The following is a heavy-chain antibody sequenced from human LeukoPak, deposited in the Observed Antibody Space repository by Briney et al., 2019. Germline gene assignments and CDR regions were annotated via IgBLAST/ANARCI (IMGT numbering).Heavy chain of an antibody. J-gene: IGHJ4*02. CDR2: MAWEEDK. CDR1: WPSLSTMGTW. V-gene: IGHV2-70*01. D-gene: IGHD3-22*01. Sequence: GPALAKLTQTLSLTFTFAWPSLSTMGTWGSWSRQPPGKVLERLAPMAWEEDKYYSTSLKTRLTISKDTSKNQVVLTMTNMDPVDTATYYCTRIAKKNYYDSSGYFDSWGQGTLVTVSS. CDR3: TRIAKKNYYDSSGYFDS.